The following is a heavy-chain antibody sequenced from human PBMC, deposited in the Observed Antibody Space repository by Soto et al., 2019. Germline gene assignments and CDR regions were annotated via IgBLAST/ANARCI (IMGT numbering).Heavy chain of an antibody. V-gene: IGHV4-31*03. J-gene: IGHJ3*02. Sequence: PSETLSLTCTVSGGSISSGGYYWSWIRQHPGKGLEWIGYIYYSGSTYYNPSLKSRVTISVDTSKNQFSLKLSSVTAADTAVYYCAREGGTTSGDAFDSRGQGTMVTVSS. D-gene: IGHD1-1*01. CDR1: GGSISSGGYY. CDR2: IYYSGST. CDR3: AREGGTTSGDAFDS.